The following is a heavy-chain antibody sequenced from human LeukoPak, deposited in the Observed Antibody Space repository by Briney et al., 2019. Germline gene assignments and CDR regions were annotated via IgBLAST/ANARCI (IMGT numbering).Heavy chain of an antibody. D-gene: IGHD6-19*01. V-gene: IGHV4-39*01. CDR1: GGSISSRNYY. CDR3: ARHVSVAVTNFFDY. Sequence: PSETLSLTCTVSGGSISSRNYYRGWNRQPPGKGLEWIGGVYYTGTTYSNPSLKSRVTISVDTSKNQFSLRLSSVTAADTAVYYCARHVSVAVTNFFDYWGQGTLVTVSS. J-gene: IGHJ4*02. CDR2: VYYTGTT.